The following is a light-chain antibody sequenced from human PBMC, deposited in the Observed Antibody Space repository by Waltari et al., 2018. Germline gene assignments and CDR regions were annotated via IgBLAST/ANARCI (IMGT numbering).Light chain of an antibody. Sequence: QSALTQPASVSGSPGQSITISCTATSSAFGGYSFVSWYQHHPGKARKLIIYEGSKRPTAVTTLFSGSHSGSPASLTLSALQAEYDADYYCFSYAYSRLLLAGGTKLTVL. V-gene: IGLV2-23*01. J-gene: IGLJ2*01. CDR2: EGS. CDR1: SSAFGGYSF. CDR3: FSYAYSRLL.